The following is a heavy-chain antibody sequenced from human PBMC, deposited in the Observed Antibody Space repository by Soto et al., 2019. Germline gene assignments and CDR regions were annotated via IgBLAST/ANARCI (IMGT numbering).Heavy chain of an antibody. CDR3: ARGIAAAGVRWFDP. D-gene: IGHD6-13*01. CDR2: INPNSGGT. CDR1: GYTFTGYY. J-gene: IGHJ5*02. V-gene: IGHV1-2*04. Sequence: QVQLVQSGAEVKKPGASVKVSCKASGYTFTGYYMNWVRQVPGQGLEWMGWINPNSGGTNYAQKFQGWVTMTRDTSISTAYMELSRLRSDDTAVYYCARGIAAAGVRWFDPWGQGTLVTVSS.